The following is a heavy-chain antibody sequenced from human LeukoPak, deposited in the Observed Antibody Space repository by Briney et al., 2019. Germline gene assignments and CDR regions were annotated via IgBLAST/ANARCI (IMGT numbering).Heavy chain of an antibody. Sequence: GGSLRLSCAASGFTFDDYAMHWVRQAPGKGLEWVSGISWNSGSIGYADSVKGRFTISRDNAKNSLYLRMNSLRDEDTAFYYCARGGGSIRHSYYYYVDVWGKGTSVTVSS. V-gene: IGHV3-9*01. CDR3: ARGGGSIRHSYYYYVDV. CDR2: ISWNSGSI. D-gene: IGHD2-15*01. J-gene: IGHJ6*03. CDR1: GFTFDDYA.